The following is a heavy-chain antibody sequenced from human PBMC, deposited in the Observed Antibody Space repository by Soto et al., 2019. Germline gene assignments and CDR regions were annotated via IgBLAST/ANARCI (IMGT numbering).Heavy chain of an antibody. J-gene: IGHJ4*02. CDR1: GGTFSSDG. CDR3: ARVSGSYYFDY. D-gene: IGHD3-22*01. CDR2: IIPIFGTA. V-gene: IGHV1-69*13. Sequence: SVKVSCKAAGGTFSSDGISWVRQAPGQGLEWMGGIIPIFGTANYAQKFQGRVTITADESTSTAYMELSSLRSEDTAVYYCARVSGSYYFDYWGQGTLVTVSS.